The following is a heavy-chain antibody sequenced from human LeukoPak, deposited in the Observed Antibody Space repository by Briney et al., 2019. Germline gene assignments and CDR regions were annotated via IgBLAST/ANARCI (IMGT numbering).Heavy chain of an antibody. CDR3: TKAPLRSCSGAFCYPFDY. CDR2: TVGGRPDT. D-gene: IGHD2-8*02. CDR1: GFTFSNYA. V-gene: IGHV3-23*01. Sequence: SGGSLRLSCAASGFTFSNYAVSWVRQTPGKGLEWVAATVGGRPDTYHAESVKGRFTVSRDDSRDTLFLQMNRLSVDDTAIYYCTKAPLRSCSGAFCYPFDYWGQGTLVTVSS. J-gene: IGHJ4*02.